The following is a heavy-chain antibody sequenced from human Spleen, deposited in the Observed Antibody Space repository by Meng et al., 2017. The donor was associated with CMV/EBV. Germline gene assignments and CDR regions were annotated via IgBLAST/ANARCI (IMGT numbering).Heavy chain of an antibody. CDR1: GYTFTGYD. D-gene: IGHD1-26*01. Sequence: ASVKVSCKASGYTFTGYDINWVRQATGQGFEWMGWMLPDSGDTGYAQKFQGRVTMTSNTSINTAYMELSSLTSEDTAVYYCASPSPLVDYGLDVWGRGTTVTVSS. CDR2: MLPDSGDT. V-gene: IGHV1-8*01. CDR3: ASPSPLVDYGLDV. J-gene: IGHJ6*02.